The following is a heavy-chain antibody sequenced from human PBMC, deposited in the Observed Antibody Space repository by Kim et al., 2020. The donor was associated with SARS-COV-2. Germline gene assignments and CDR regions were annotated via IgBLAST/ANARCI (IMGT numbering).Heavy chain of an antibody. D-gene: IGHD1-26*01. Sequence: ASVKVSCKASGYTFTGYYMHWVRQAPGQGLEWMGWINPNSGGTNYAQKFQGWVTMTRDTSISTAYMELSRLRSDDTAVYYCARGGEFIVGATGYYYYGMDVWGQGTTVTVSS. V-gene: IGHV1-2*04. CDR3: ARGGEFIVGATGYYYYGMDV. J-gene: IGHJ6*02. CDR1: GYTFTGYY. CDR2: INPNSGGT.